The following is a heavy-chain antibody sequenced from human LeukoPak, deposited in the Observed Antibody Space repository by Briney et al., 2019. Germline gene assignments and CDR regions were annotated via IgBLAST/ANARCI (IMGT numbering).Heavy chain of an antibody. J-gene: IGHJ6*02. CDR1: GFSLSGYW. CDR3: TRVQAGRSGLMDV. CDR2: IGPDGTGI. Sequence: PGGSLRLSCAASGFSLSGYWMRWVRQAPGKGLVWVSRIGPDGTGITYPDSVKGRFTISRDIAKNTVYLQMNSLRAEDAALYYCTRVQAGRSGLMDVWGRGTTVTVSS. D-gene: IGHD2-8*02. V-gene: IGHV3-74*01.